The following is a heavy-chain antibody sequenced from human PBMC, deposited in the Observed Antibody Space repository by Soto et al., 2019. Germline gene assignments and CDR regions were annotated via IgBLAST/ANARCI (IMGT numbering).Heavy chain of an antibody. Sequence: SETLSLTCTVSGGSISSYYWSGIRQPPGKGLEWIGYIDSSGSRNYNPSLKSRVTISVDTSKNQFSLKLRSLTAADTAVYYCARANYYSSGVLDYWGQGTLVTVSS. D-gene: IGHD3-10*01. CDR2: IDSSGSR. CDR1: GGSISSYY. CDR3: ARANYYSSGVLDY. V-gene: IGHV4-59*01. J-gene: IGHJ4*02.